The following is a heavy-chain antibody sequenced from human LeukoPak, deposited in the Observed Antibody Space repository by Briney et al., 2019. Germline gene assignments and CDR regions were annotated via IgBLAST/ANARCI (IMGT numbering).Heavy chain of an antibody. J-gene: IGHJ4*02. CDR1: GGSISSYY. Sequence: SETLSLTCTVSGGSISSYYWSWIRQPPGKGLEWIGYIYCSGSTNYNPSLKSRVTISVDTSKNQFSLKLSSVTAADTAVYYCARHSRGGIVATIFDYWGQGTLVTVSS. D-gene: IGHD5-12*01. CDR3: ARHSRGGIVATIFDY. V-gene: IGHV4-59*08. CDR2: IYCSGST.